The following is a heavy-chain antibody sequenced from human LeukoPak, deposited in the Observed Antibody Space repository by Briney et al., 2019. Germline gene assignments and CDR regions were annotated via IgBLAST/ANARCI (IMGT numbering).Heavy chain of an antibody. CDR2: IRYDGSKK. Sequence: GGSLRLSCAASVFTFSSHCMHWVRQAPGKGLEWVATIRYDGSKKWYAESVRGRFTISRDDSKNTLFLQMNNLRVEDTAVYYCAREDSSGWYTAYWGQGTLVTVSS. V-gene: IGHV3-33*01. CDR1: VFTFSSHC. CDR3: AREDSSGWYTAY. J-gene: IGHJ4*02. D-gene: IGHD6-19*01.